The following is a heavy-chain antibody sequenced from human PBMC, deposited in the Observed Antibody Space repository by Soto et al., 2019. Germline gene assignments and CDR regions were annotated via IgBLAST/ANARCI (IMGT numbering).Heavy chain of an antibody. Sequence: PSETLSLTCTVSGGSISSGGYYWSWIRQHPGKGLEWIGYIYYSGSTYYNPSLKSRVTISVDTSKNQFSLKLSSVTAADTAVYYCARGADLTDYYDSSGSSAEYWGQGTLVTVSS. CDR3: ARGADLTDYYDSSGSSAEY. J-gene: IGHJ4*02. CDR2: IYYSGST. D-gene: IGHD3-22*01. CDR1: GGSISSGGYY. V-gene: IGHV4-31*03.